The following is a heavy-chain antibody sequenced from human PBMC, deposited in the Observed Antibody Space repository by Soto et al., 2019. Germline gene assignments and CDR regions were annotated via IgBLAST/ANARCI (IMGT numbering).Heavy chain of an antibody. CDR2: XYXXXXX. V-gene: IGHV4-39*01. Sequence: PSETLSLTCTVSGGSISSSSYYWGWIRQPPGKGLEXXGXXYXXXXXYXXPSLKSRVTISVDTSKNQFSLKLSSVTAADTAVYYCARLDYYYGMDVWGQGTTVTVSS. J-gene: IGHJ6*02. CDR1: GGSISSSSYY. CDR3: ARLDYYYGMDV.